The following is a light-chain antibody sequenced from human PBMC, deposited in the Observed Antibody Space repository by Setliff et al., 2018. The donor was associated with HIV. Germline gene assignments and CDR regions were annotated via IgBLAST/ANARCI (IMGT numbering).Light chain of an antibody. CDR3: MLLYPGVWV. CDR2: EIT. Sequence: QAVVTQEPSLTVSPGGTVTLTCASSTGAVTSGHRPYWLQQKPGQAPRTVIYEITNKHSTTPARFSGSLLGGKSVLTLSGAQPEDEAEYFCMLLYPGVWVLGGGTKVTV. V-gene: IGLV7-46*01. CDR1: TGAVTSGHR. J-gene: IGLJ3*02.